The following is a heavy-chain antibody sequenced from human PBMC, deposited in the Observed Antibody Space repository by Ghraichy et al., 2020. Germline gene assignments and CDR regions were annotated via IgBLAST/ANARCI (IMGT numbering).Heavy chain of an antibody. Sequence: SVKVSCKASGFTFSRSVVQWVRQARGQRLEWIGWIVVGSGETDFAQKFQDRVTINRDMSTSTTYMELSSLRSEDTAVYYCAAATKGTHLSDLWGLGTLVTVSS. CDR3: AAATKGTHLSDL. J-gene: IGHJ5*02. CDR1: GFTFSRSV. V-gene: IGHV1-58*01. CDR2: IVVGSGET.